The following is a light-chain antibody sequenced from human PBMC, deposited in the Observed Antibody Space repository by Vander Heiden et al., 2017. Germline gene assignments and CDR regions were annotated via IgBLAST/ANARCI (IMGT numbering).Light chain of an antibody. CDR1: SNDVGGYDY. V-gene: IGLV2-14*04. Sequence: GSPGQSITISCTGTSNDVGGYDYVSWYQQHPGKAPKFMIYDVSNRPSGVSNRFSGSKSGNTASLTISGLQAEDEADYYCSSYTSSSTLLFGGGTKLTVL. J-gene: IGLJ2*01. CDR3: SSYTSSSTLL. CDR2: DVS.